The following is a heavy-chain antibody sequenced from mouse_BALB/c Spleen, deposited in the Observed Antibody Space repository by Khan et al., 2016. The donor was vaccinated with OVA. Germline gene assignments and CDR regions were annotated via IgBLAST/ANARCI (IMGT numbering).Heavy chain of an antibody. J-gene: IGHJ3*01. Sequence: EVQLVESGPSLVKPSQTLSLTCSITGDSITSGYWSWIRTFPGNKLEYMGYMIYTGYTDYNPSLKSRITITRHTSKNQYYLQLNSVTAEDTATYYCARSTYRYACAYWGQGTLVTVSA. CDR2: MIYTGYT. V-gene: IGHV3-8*02. D-gene: IGHD2-14*01. CDR1: GDSITSGY. CDR3: ARSTYRYACAY.